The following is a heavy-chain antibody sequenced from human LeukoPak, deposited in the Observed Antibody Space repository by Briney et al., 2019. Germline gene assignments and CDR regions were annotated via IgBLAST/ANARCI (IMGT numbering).Heavy chain of an antibody. CDR1: GFTFSSYA. J-gene: IGHJ3*02. CDR2: ISGSGGST. V-gene: IGHV3-23*01. CDR3: AKGTRIQLWFCAFDI. D-gene: IGHD5-18*01. Sequence: GSLRLSCAASGFTFSSYAMSWVRQAPGKGLEWVSAISGSGGSTYYADSVKGRFTISRDNSKNTLYLQMNGLRAEDTAVYYCAKGTRIQLWFCAFDIWGQGTMVTVSS.